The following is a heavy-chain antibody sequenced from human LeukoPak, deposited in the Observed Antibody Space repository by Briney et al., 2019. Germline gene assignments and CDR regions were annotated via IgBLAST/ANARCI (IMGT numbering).Heavy chain of an antibody. V-gene: IGHV1-18*01. CDR2: ITPYNGNT. D-gene: IGHD3-22*01. Sequence: ASVKVSCRASGYTFTNYDITWIRQAPGQGLEWMGYITPYNGNTNYAQKLQGRVTMTTDTSTSTVYMELRSLTSDDTAVYYCARVRKRITMIVVTKAEGWFDPWGQGTLVTVSS. J-gene: IGHJ5*02. CDR1: GYTFTNYD. CDR3: ARVRKRITMIVVTKAEGWFDP.